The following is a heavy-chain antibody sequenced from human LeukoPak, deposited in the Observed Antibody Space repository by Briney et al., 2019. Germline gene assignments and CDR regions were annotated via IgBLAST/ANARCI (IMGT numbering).Heavy chain of an antibody. V-gene: IGHV4-31*03. CDR3: ARGVAVANFDY. Sequence: SQTLSLTCTVSGGSISSGVYYWSWIRQHPGKGLEWIGHIYYSGSTYDNPSLKSRVTISVDTSKNQFSLKLSSVTAADTAVYYCARGVAVANFDYWGQGTLVTVSS. CDR2: IYYSGST. D-gene: IGHD6-19*01. CDR1: GGSISSGVYY. J-gene: IGHJ4*02.